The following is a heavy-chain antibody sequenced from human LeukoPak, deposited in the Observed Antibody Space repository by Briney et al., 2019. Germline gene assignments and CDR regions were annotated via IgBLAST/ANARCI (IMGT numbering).Heavy chain of an antibody. V-gene: IGHV3-74*01. J-gene: IGHJ4*02. D-gene: IGHD6-13*01. CDR1: GFTFSSYW. Sequence: GSLRLSCAASGFTFSSYWMHWVRQAPGKGLVRVSRINSDGSSTSYADSVKGRFTISRDNAKNTLYLQMNSLRAEDTAVYYCARGAAAGTMWGGFDYWGQGTLVTVSS. CDR3: ARGAAAGTMWGGFDY. CDR2: INSDGSST.